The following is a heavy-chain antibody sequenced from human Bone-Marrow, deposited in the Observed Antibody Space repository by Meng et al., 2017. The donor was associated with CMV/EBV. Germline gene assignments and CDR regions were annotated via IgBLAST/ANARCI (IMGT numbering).Heavy chain of an antibody. CDR2: IKQDGSEK. J-gene: IGHJ4*02. CDR3: ARDFRIEARFDY. CDR1: GFTFSSYW. D-gene: IGHD3-10*01. Sequence: GESLKISCAASGFTFSSYWMSWVRQAPGKGLEWVANIKQDGSEKYYVDSVKGRFTISRDNAKNSLYLQMNSLRAEDTAVYYCARDFRIEARFDYWGQGTLVTVSS. V-gene: IGHV3-7*01.